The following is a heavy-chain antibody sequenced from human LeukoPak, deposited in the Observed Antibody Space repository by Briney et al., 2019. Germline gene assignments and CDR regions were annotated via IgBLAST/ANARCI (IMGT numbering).Heavy chain of an antibody. D-gene: IGHD3-22*01. V-gene: IGHV1-69*05. CDR2: IIPIFGTA. CDR1: GGTFSSYA. J-gene: IGHJ4*02. CDR3: ARGDYYDSSGYGIDY. Sequence: GSSVKVSFKASGGTFSSYAISWVRQAPGQGLEWMGRIIPIFGTANYAQKFQGRVTITKDVSTRKAYMELSSLRSEDTAVYYCARGDYYDSSGYGIDYWGQGTLVTVSS.